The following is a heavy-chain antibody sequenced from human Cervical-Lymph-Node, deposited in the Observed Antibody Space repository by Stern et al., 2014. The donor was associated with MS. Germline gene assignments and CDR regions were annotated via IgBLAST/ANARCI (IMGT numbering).Heavy chain of an antibody. Sequence: QLQLQESGPGLVKPSATLSLTCTVSGGSISSYYWSWIRQPPGKGLEWIGYIYYSGSTNYNPSLKSRVTISVDTSKNQFSLKLSSETAADTAVYYCARRGYSYGPNAFDIWGQGTMVTVSS. CDR2: IYYSGST. J-gene: IGHJ3*02. CDR3: ARRGYSYGPNAFDI. D-gene: IGHD5-18*01. V-gene: IGHV4-59*01. CDR1: GGSISSYY.